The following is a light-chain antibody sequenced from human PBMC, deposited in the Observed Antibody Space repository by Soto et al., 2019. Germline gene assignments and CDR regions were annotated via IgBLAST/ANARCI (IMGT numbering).Light chain of an antibody. CDR1: SSNIGRNY. V-gene: IGLV1-47*01. CDR3: TAWDGSLSVWV. Sequence: QSVLTQPPSASGTPGQRVTISCPGSSSNIGRNYVYWYQQLPGTAPKLLIYRNNQRPSGVPDRFSGSKSGTSASLAISGLRSEDEADYYCTAWDGSLSVWVFGGGTKLTVL. CDR2: RNN. J-gene: IGLJ3*02.